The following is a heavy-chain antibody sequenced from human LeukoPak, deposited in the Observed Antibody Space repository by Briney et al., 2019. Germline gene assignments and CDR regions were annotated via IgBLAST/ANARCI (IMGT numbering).Heavy chain of an antibody. D-gene: IGHD3-3*01. J-gene: IGHJ4*02. Sequence: AASVKVSCKVSGYTLTELSMHWVRQAPGKGLEWMGGFDPEDGETIYAQKFQGRVTMTEDTSTDTAYMELSSLRSEDTAVYYCATPGVWSGYLNYFDYWGQGTLVTVSS. CDR2: FDPEDGET. V-gene: IGHV1-24*01. CDR1: GYTLTELS. CDR3: ATPGVWSGYLNYFDY.